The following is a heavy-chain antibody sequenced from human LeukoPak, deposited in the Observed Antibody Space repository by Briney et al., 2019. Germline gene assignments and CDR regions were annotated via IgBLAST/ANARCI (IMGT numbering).Heavy chain of an antibody. CDR2: IHSGGRT. V-gene: IGHV4-59*01. D-gene: IGHD6-13*01. J-gene: IGHJ4*02. CDR3: ARDRPGGSSLDY. CDR1: GGSISGDY. Sequence: SETLSLTCTVSGGSISGDYWSWIRQPPGKGLEWIAYIHSGGRTSYNPSLKSRVTISVETSKNEFSLKVTSVNAADTAVYYCARDRPGGSSLDYWGQGILVTVSS.